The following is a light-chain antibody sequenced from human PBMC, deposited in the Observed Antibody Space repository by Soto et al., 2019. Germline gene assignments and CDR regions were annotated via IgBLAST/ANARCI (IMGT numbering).Light chain of an antibody. CDR1: QSISSW. Sequence: DIQMTQSPSTLSAFVGDRVTITCRASQSISSWLAWYQQKPGKAPNLLIYKASNLESGVPSRFSGSGSGTDFTLTINSLQPDDFATYYCQQYISYPLTFGGGSSVEIK. V-gene: IGKV1-5*03. J-gene: IGKJ4*01. CDR2: KAS. CDR3: QQYISYPLT.